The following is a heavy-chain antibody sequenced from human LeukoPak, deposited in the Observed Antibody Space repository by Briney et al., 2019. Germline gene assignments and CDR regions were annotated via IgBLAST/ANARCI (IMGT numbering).Heavy chain of an antibody. Sequence: GASVKVSCKASGYTFTDYFIHWLRQAPGQGLEWVGWINPKNGGTNYAQNFQGRVTMTRERSISTAHMELNSLRFDDTAIFYCARAYEYGWFDPWGQGTLVTVSS. CDR3: ARAYEYGWFDP. D-gene: IGHD5-12*01. J-gene: IGHJ5*02. V-gene: IGHV1-2*02. CDR2: INPKNGGT. CDR1: GYTFTDYF.